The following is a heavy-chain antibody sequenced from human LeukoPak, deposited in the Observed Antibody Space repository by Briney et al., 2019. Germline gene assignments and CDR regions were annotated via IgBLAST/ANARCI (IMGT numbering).Heavy chain of an antibody. CDR1: GGTFSSYA. CDR3: AGSGCYYNLFGGRYYYYYMDV. Sequence: SVKVSCKASGGTFSSYAISWVRQAPGQGLEWMGGIIPIFGTANYAQKFQGRVTITADESTSTAYMELSSLRSEDTAVYYCAGSGCYYNLFGGRYYYYYMDVWGKGTTVTISS. J-gene: IGHJ6*03. V-gene: IGHV1-69*13. D-gene: IGHD3-10*01. CDR2: IIPIFGTA.